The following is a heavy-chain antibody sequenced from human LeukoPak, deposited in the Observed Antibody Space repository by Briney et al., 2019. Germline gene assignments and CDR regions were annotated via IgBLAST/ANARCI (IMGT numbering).Heavy chain of an antibody. V-gene: IGHV3-48*02. J-gene: IGHJ4*02. CDR1: GFSISGYS. CDR2: IRKITTTT. Sequence: PGGSLRLSCAASGFSISGYSMNWVRQAPGKGLEWISYIRKITTTTYYADSVRGRFASSRDNAKNAVYLQMNSLRDDDTAVYYCTRDPEALDYWGQGTLVTVSS. CDR3: TRDPEALDY.